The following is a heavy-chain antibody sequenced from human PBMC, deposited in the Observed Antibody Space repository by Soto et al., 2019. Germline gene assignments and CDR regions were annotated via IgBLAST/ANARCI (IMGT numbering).Heavy chain of an antibody. CDR3: ERTLLEWFGMDV. CDR1: GGSISSSSYY. V-gene: IGHV4-39*01. J-gene: IGHJ6*02. Sequence: SETLSLTCTVSGGSISSSSYYWGWIRQPPGKGLEWIGSIYYSGSTYYNPSLKSRVTISVDTSKNQFSLKLSSVTAADTAVYYSERTLLEWFGMDVWGQGTTVTVSS. D-gene: IGHD3-3*01. CDR2: IYYSGST.